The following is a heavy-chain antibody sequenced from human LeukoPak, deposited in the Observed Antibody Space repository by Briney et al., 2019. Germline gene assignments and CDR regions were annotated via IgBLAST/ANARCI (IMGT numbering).Heavy chain of an antibody. CDR3: AREGSSSWSGGYYYYMDV. Sequence: GGSLRLSCAASGFTVSSNYMSWVRQAPGKGLEWVSVIYSGGSTYYADSVKGRFTISRDNSKNTLYLQMNSLRAEDTAVYYCAREGSSSWSGGYYYYMDVWGKGTTVTVSS. V-gene: IGHV3-53*01. CDR2: IYSGGST. D-gene: IGHD6-13*01. CDR1: GFTVSSNY. J-gene: IGHJ6*03.